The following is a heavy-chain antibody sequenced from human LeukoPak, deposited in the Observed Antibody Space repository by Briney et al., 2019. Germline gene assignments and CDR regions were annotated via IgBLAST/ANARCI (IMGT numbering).Heavy chain of an antibody. D-gene: IGHD4-17*01. V-gene: IGHV1-18*01. J-gene: IGHJ4*02. CDR3: ARDSTVSGWQGGY. Sequence: ASVKVSCKASGYTFTSDGVSWVRQAPGQGLEWMGWINPYNGNTNYAQRFQGRVAMTTDTSTSTAYMELRSLSSDDTAVYYCARDSTVSGWQGGYWGQGTLVTVSS. CDR1: GYTFTSDG. CDR2: INPYNGNT.